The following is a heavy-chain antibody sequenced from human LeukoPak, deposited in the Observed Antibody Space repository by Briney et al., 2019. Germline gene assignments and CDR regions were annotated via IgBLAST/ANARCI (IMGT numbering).Heavy chain of an antibody. CDR2: ISSSGRTI. D-gene: IGHD4-23*01. V-gene: IGHV3-48*03. CDR1: GFTFSSYE. J-gene: IGHJ4*02. Sequence: GGSLRLSCAASGFTFSSYEFNWVRQAPGKGLEWVSYISSSGRTIFYADSVKGRFTISRDNAKNSLYLQTNSLRAEDTAVYYCAYTVAFDYWGQGTLVTVSS. CDR3: AYTVAFDY.